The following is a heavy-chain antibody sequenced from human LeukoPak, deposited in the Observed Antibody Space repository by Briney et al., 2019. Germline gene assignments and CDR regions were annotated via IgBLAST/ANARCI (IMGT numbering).Heavy chain of an antibody. Sequence: ASVTVSCTASGYTFSNYGFSWVRQAPGQGPEWMGWISAYNGNTNYAQKLQGRVTMTTDTSTTTAYMELRSLISADTAVYYCARTGWLHSDPFDSWGQGTLVTVSS. V-gene: IGHV1-18*01. CDR2: ISAYNGNT. CDR3: ARTGWLHSDPFDS. D-gene: IGHD5-12*01. J-gene: IGHJ4*02. CDR1: GYTFSNYG.